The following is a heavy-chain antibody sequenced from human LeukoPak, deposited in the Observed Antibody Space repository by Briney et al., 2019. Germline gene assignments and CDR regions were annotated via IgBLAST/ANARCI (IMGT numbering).Heavy chain of an antibody. CDR2: INYSGST. J-gene: IGHJ1*01. CDR3: ARWTNCGGDCYILQH. D-gene: IGHD2-21*02. CDR1: GGSISSYY. V-gene: IGHV4-59*01. Sequence: PSETLSLTCTVSGGSISSYYWSWIRQPPGKGLEWIGYINYSGSTNYNPSLKSRVTISADTSKNQFSLKLSSVTAADTAVYYCARWTNCGGDCYILQHWGQGTPVTVSS.